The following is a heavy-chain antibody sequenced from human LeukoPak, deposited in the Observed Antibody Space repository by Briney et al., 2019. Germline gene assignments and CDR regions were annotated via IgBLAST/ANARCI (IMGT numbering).Heavy chain of an antibody. CDR2: TYYWSRWYD. V-gene: IGHV6-1*01. CDR3: ARLKGRDLHYGRSVLFDS. J-gene: IGHJ4*02. Sequence: SQTLSLTCAISGDSFSSNSVGWTWIRQSPSRGLEWLGRTYYWSRWYDDYAPSVRSRITINPDTSKNQFSLQLNSVTPEDTAVYYCARLKGRDLHYGRSVLFDSWGQGTLVTVSS. CDR1: GDSFSSNSVG. D-gene: IGHD4-17*01.